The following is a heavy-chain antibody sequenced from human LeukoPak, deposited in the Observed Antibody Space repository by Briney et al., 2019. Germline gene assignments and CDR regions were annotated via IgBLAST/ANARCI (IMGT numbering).Heavy chain of an antibody. Sequence: GASVKVSCKASGYTFTGYYMHWVRQAPGQGLEWMGWINPNSGGTNYAQKFQGRVTMTRDTSISTAYMELTRMRSDDTAVYYCARDNGDYWFDYWGQGTLVTVSS. J-gene: IGHJ4*02. CDR2: INPNSGGT. D-gene: IGHD4-17*01. CDR3: ARDNGDYWFDY. V-gene: IGHV1-2*02. CDR1: GYTFTGYY.